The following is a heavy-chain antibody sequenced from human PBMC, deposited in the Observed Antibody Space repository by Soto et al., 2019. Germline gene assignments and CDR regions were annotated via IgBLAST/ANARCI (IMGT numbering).Heavy chain of an antibody. Sequence: SGAPRPSSAASGSLFTNDFMSWVRQAPGKGLEWVANIKQDGSAEYYLDSVKGRLAISRDNTKNSLFLQMNSLRAEDTAVSYYVRYVRGLFFPGRGVAAWVQGT. V-gene: IGHV3-7*01. CDR3: VRYVRGLFFPGRGVAA. CDR2: IKQDGSAE. J-gene: IGHJ5*02. D-gene: IGHD3-10*01. CDR1: GSLFTNDF.